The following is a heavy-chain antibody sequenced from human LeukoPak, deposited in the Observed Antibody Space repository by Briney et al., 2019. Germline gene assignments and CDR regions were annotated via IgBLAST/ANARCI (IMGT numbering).Heavy chain of an antibody. J-gene: IGHJ4*02. CDR3: ARVLSSSGYYAPFDY. V-gene: IGHV4-39*07. CDR2: IYYSGST. CDR1: GASISSSSYY. D-gene: IGHD3-22*01. Sequence: PLETLSLTCTVSGASISSSSYYWGWIRQPPGKGLEWIGSIYYSGSTYYNPSLKSRVTISIDTSKNQFSLKLSSVTAADTAVYYCARVLSSSGYYAPFDYWGQGTLVTVSS.